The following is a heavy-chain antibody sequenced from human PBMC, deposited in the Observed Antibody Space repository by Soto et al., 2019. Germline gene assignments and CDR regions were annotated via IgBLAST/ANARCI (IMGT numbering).Heavy chain of an antibody. CDR1: GDSVSSNSAA. CDR3: ARDLSYSIGPLPYYYGMDV. V-gene: IGHV6-1*01. D-gene: IGHD6-19*01. Sequence: PSQTLSLTCAISGDSVSSNSAAWNWIRQSPSRGLEWLGRTYYRSKWYNDYAVSVKSRITINPDTSKNQFSLQLNSVTPEDTAVYYCARDLSYSIGPLPYYYGMDVWGQGTTVTVSS. J-gene: IGHJ6*02. CDR2: TYYRSKWYN.